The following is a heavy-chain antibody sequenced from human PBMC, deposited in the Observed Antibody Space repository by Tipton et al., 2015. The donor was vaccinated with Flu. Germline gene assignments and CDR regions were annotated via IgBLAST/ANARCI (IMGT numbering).Heavy chain of an antibody. Sequence: SLRLSCAASGFTFNNYWMSWVRQAPGKGLEWVANIKQDGSEKYYVDSVKGRFTISRDNAKNSLYLQMNSLRAEDTAVYYCTAGVGTTDHDYWGQGTLVTVSS. D-gene: IGHD1-26*01. V-gene: IGHV3-7*01. CDR3: TAGVGTTDHDY. CDR1: GFTFNNYW. J-gene: IGHJ4*02. CDR2: IKQDGSEK.